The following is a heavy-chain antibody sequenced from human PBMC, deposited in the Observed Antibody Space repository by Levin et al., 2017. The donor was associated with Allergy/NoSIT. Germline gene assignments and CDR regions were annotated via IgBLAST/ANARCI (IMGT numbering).Heavy chain of an antibody. CDR1: GFTFDDYG. V-gene: IGHV3-20*04. J-gene: IGHJ5*02. CDR3: ARDIVVVPAAVTYNWFDP. D-gene: IGHD2-2*01. CDR2: INWNGGST. Sequence: TGGSLRLSCAASGFTFDDYGMSWVRQAPGKGLEWVSGINWNGGSTGYADSVKGRFTISRDNAKNSLYLQMNSLRAEDTALYYCARDIVVVPAAVTYNWFDPWGQGTLVTVSS.